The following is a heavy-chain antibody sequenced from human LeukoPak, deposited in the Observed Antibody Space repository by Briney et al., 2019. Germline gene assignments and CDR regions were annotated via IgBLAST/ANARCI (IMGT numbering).Heavy chain of an antibody. CDR1: GFTVSSNY. CDR3: ARSVPAAMDAFDI. V-gene: IGHV3-53*04. D-gene: IGHD2-2*01. Sequence: PGGSLRLSCAASGFTVSSNYMSWVRQAPGKGLEWVSVIYSGGSTYYADSVKGRFTISRHNSKNTLYLQMNSLRAGDAAVYYCARSVPAAMDAFDIWGQGTMVTASS. J-gene: IGHJ3*02. CDR2: IYSGGST.